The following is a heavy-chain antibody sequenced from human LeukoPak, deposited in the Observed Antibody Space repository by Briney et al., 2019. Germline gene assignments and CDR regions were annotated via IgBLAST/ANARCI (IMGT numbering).Heavy chain of an antibody. CDR3: ARDQGYCTSASCRGDAFDV. D-gene: IGHD2-2*01. CDR2: IKRDGREK. CDR1: GFTFSSYW. J-gene: IGHJ3*01. V-gene: IGHV3-7*01. Sequence: GGSLRLSCAAAGFTFSSYWRRWVRQARGKGVGWGAEIKRDGREKYYVDSVEGRFTISRDNAKNSLSLQMTSLRAEDTAVYYCARDQGYCTSASCRGDAFDVWGQGSMVSVSS.